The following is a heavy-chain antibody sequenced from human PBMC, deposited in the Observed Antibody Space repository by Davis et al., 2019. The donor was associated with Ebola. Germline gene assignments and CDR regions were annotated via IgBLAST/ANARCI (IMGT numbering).Heavy chain of an antibody. CDR3: ARPGTGIGGFDP. J-gene: IGHJ5*02. CDR2: IYPGDSDT. D-gene: IGHD6-13*01. CDR1: GYSFTKYW. V-gene: IGHV5-51*01. Sequence: GESLKISCKASGYSFTKYWIGWVRQMPGKGLEWMGIIYPGDSDTKYSPSFQGQVTISADRSISTAYSQWISLKTSDTAVYYCARPGTGIGGFDPWGQGTLVTVSS.